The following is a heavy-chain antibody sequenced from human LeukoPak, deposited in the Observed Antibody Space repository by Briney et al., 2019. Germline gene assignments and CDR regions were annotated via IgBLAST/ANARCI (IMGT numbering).Heavy chain of an antibody. D-gene: IGHD3-3*01. CDR3: ARAKPAYYDFWSGDSQHFDY. CDR2: TANKANSYTT. V-gene: IGHV3-72*01. J-gene: IGHJ4*02. Sequence: GGSLRLSCAASGFTFSDHYMDWVRQAPGRGLEWVGRTANKANSYTTEYAASVKGRFTISRDDSKNSLYLQMSSLKTEDTAVYYCARAKPAYYDFWSGDSQHFDYWGQGTLVTVSS. CDR1: GFTFSDHY.